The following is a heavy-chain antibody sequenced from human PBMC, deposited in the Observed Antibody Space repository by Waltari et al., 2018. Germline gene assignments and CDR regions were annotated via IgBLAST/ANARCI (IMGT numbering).Heavy chain of an antibody. J-gene: IGHJ4*02. D-gene: IGHD1-26*01. CDR2: INPNSGGT. Sequence: QVQLVQSGAEVKKPGASVKVSCKASGYPFTGYYMQWVRQAPGQGLEWMGRINPNSGGTNYAQKFQGRVTMTRDTSISTAYMELSRLRSDDTAVYYCARDRGLVGATTYPKPIDYWGQGTLVTVSS. CDR3: ARDRGLVGATTYPKPIDY. V-gene: IGHV1-2*06. CDR1: GYPFTGYY.